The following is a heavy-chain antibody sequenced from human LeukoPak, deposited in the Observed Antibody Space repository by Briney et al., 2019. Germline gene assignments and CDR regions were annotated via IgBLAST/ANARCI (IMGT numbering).Heavy chain of an antibody. CDR2: INHSGST. J-gene: IGHJ4*02. CDR1: GGSFSGYY. D-gene: IGHD6-19*01. Sequence: PSETLSLTCAVYGGSFSGYYWSWIRQPPGKGLEWIGEINHSGSTNYNPSLKSRVTISVDTSKNQFSLKLSSVTAADTAVYYCAREGSSGWYPKSIDYWGQGTLVTVSS. V-gene: IGHV4-34*01. CDR3: AREGSSGWYPKSIDY.